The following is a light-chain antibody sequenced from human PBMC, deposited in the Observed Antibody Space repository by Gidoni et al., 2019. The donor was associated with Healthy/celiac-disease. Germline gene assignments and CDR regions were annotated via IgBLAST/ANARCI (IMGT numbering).Light chain of an antibody. CDR3: QTWVSGYVV. V-gene: IGLV4-69*01. Sequence: QLVLTQSHSASASLGASVKRTCSLSSRHSRYAFPWNHQQPDKGPRYLMKLNSDGSHSQADVIPDRFSCSSSGAERYLTISSLHSEDEADYYCQTWVSGYVVFGGGTKLTVL. CDR2: LNSDGSH. J-gene: IGLJ2*01. CDR1: SRHSRYA.